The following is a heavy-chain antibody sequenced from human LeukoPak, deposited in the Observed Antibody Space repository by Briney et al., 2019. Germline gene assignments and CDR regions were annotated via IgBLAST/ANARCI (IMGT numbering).Heavy chain of an antibody. J-gene: IGHJ4*02. CDR3: ASAPHYGGNSLFDY. V-gene: IGHV1-69*13. D-gene: IGHD4-23*01. CDR2: IIPIFGTA. CDR1: GGTFSSYA. Sequence: SVKVSCKASGGTFSSYAISWVRQAPGQGLEWMGGIIPIFGTANYAQKFQGRVTITADESTSTAYMELSSLRSEDTAVYYCASAPHYGGNSLFDYWGQGTLVTVSS.